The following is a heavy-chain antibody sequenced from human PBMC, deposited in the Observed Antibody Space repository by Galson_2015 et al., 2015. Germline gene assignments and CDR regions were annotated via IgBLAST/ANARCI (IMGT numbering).Heavy chain of an antibody. J-gene: IGHJ4*02. CDR2: IYHSGST. CDR3: ARAGYDFWSGYYRYYFDY. D-gene: IGHD3-3*01. Sequence: SETLSLTCAVSGGSISSSNWWSWVRQPPGKGLEWIGEIYHSGSTNYNPSLKSRVTISVDKSKNQFSLKLSSVTAADTVVYYCARAGYDFWSGYYRYYFDYWGQGTLVTVSS. CDR1: GGSISSSNW. V-gene: IGHV4-4*02.